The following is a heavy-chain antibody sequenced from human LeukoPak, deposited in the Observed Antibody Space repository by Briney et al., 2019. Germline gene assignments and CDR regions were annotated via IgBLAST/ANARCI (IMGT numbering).Heavy chain of an antibody. CDR3: AKDQGTTMITSLDS. J-gene: IGHJ4*02. V-gene: IGHV3-21*01. D-gene: IGHD3-22*01. Sequence: GGSLRLSCVASGFIFGSYTMNWVRQAPGKGLEWISSISSRSTYIYYADSVEGRFTISRDNAKNSLYLQMDSLGAEDTAVYYCAKDQGTTMITSLDSWGLGTLVTVSS. CDR2: ISSRSTYI. CDR1: GFIFGSYT.